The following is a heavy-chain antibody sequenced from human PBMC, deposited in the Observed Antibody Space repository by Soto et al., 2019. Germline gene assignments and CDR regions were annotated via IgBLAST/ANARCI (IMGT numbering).Heavy chain of an antibody. CDR1: GGTFSSYA. V-gene: IGHV1-69*01. CDR2: LIPLFDMA. CDR3: ARGVWDCRGGSCSGWFDP. D-gene: IGHD2-15*01. J-gene: IGHJ5*02. Sequence: QVQLVQSGAEVKKPGSSVKVSCRASGGTFSSYAVSWVRQAPGRGLEWLGGLIPLFDMANYAQKFQGRVTITADESTGTAYMELRSLTSEDTAIYFCARGVWDCRGGSCSGWFDPWGQGTPVTVSS.